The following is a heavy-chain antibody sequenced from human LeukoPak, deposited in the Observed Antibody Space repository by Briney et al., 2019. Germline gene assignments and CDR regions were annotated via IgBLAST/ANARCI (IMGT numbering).Heavy chain of an antibody. CDR1: GVTFSSDG. V-gene: IGHV3-30*02. CDR3: AEHPLPPKAGFDL. D-gene: IGHD6-25*01. Sequence: PGGSLRLSCAASGVTFSSDGMHLVRQGPGTGLEWVAVIRDDVSNRYYADSAKGRFTISKDSSKNTLYLQMNILRDEDRAVYYCAEHPLPPKAGFDLWGQGTLVPVSS. J-gene: IGHJ5*02. CDR2: IRDDVSNR.